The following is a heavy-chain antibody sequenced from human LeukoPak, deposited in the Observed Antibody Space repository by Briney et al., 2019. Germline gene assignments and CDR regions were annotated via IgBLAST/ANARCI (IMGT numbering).Heavy chain of an antibody. J-gene: IGHJ6*02. V-gene: IGHV3-48*03. Sequence: GGSLRLSCAASGFTFSSYEMNWVRQAPGKGLEWVSYISSRGRTIYYADSVKGRFTISRDNAKNSLYLQMNSLRDEDTAVYYCAREDRVVGGADYGMDVWGQGTTVTVCS. CDR1: GFTFSSYE. D-gene: IGHD3-10*01. CDR3: AREDRVVGGADYGMDV. CDR2: ISSRGRTI.